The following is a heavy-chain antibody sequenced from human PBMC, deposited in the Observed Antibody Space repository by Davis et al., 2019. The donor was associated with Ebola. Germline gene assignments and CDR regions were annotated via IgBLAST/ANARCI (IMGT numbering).Heavy chain of an antibody. CDR2: ISSSSSTI. D-gene: IGHD2-15*01. J-gene: IGHJ6*02. CDR1: GFTFSSYS. V-gene: IGHV3-48*02. Sequence: GESLKISCAASGFTFSSYSMNWVRQAPGKGLEWVSYISSSSSTIYYADSVKGRFNISRDNAKNSMYLQMNSLRDEDRAVYYCAREELGYCSGGSCPNYFDYYGMDVWGQGTTVTVSS. CDR3: AREELGYCSGGSCPNYFDYYGMDV.